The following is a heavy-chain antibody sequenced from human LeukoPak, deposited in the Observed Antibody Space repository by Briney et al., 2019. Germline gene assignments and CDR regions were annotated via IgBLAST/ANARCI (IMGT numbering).Heavy chain of an antibody. V-gene: IGHV4-59*01. D-gene: IGHD6-19*01. Sequence: SETLSLTCTVSCASISTYYWSWVRQPPGKGLEWIGYLFFGGSTNYNPSLKSRVTISSDTSKNQLSLKLTSVTVADTAVYYCARAGGGWSFDYLGQGTLVTVSS. CDR3: ARAGGGWSFDY. J-gene: IGHJ4*02. CDR2: LFFGGST. CDR1: CASISTYY.